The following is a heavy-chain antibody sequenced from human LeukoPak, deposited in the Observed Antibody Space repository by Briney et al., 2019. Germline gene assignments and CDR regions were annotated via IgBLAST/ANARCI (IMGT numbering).Heavy chain of an antibody. CDR1: DDSISTSSSY. Sequence: ETLSLTCAVSDDSISTSSSYWGWIRQSPGKGLEWIGTISYRGSTYFNPSLRGRVTISVDTSKNYLSLTLSSVTAADTAVYYCARHGTSLAVAGTGNFDYWGQGTLVTVSS. D-gene: IGHD6-19*01. V-gene: IGHV4-39*01. J-gene: IGHJ4*02. CDR3: ARHGTSLAVAGTGNFDY. CDR2: ISYRGST.